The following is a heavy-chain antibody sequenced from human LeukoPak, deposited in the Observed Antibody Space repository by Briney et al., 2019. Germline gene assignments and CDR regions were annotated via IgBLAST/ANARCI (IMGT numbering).Heavy chain of an antibody. D-gene: IGHD2-2*02. V-gene: IGHV5-10-1*01. CDR2: IDPSDSYT. J-gene: IGHJ4*02. CDR3: ARGDLIGYCSSTSCYRTEGFDY. CDR1: GYSFTSYW. Sequence: GESLKISCKGSGYSFTSYWISWVRQMPGKGLEWMGRIDPSDSYTNYSPSFQGHVTISADKSISTAYLQWSSLKASDTAMYYCARGDLIGYCSSTSCYRTEGFDYWGQGTLVTVSS.